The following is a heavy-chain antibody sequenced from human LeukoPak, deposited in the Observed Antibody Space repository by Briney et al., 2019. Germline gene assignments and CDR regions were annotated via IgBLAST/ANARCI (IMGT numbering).Heavy chain of an antibody. Sequence: GGALRLSCVASGFPFSSYVMSWVRQAPGKGLEWVSGISGNGGSTFYADSVKGRFTISRDNSKDTLYLQMNSLRAEDTAVYYCAKAAGSGGSWYVVFDYWGQGTLVTVSS. CDR2: ISGNGGST. D-gene: IGHD6-13*01. V-gene: IGHV3-23*01. J-gene: IGHJ4*02. CDR3: AKAAGSGGSWYVVFDY. CDR1: GFPFSSYV.